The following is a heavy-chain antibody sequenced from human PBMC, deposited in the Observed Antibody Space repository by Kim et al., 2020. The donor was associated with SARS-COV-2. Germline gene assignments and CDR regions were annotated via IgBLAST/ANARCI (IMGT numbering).Heavy chain of an antibody. CDR2: ITGDGGST. CDR3: AKETDEEWFGDLPYSFD. J-gene: IGHJ4*01. Sequence: GGSLRLSCAGSEFSFDDYTMHWVRQAPGKGLEWVSLITGDGGSTHYADSVKGRFIISRDNSKNSLYLQMNSLRTEDTALYYCAKETDEEWFGDLPYSFD. D-gene: IGHD3-10*01. CDR1: EFSFDDYT. V-gene: IGHV3-43*02.